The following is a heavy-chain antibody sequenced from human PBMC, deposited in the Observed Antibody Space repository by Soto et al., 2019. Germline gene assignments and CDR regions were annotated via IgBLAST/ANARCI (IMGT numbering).Heavy chain of an antibody. Sequence: SETLSLTCTVSGGSSSRGGYYWSWISQHPGKGLEWIGYIYYSGSTYYNPSLKSRVTISVDTSKNQFSLKLSSVTAADTAVYYCAREALTTYYYDSSGSHFDYWGQGTLVTVSS. D-gene: IGHD3-22*01. CDR3: AREALTTYYYDSSGSHFDY. J-gene: IGHJ4*02. CDR2: IYYSGST. CDR1: GGSSSRGGYY. V-gene: IGHV4-31*03.